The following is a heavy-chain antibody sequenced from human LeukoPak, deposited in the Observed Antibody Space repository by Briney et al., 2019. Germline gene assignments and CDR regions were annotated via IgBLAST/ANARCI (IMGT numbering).Heavy chain of an antibody. V-gene: IGHV1-18*01. CDR1: GYTFISYG. J-gene: IGHJ4*02. D-gene: IGHD3-22*01. CDR3: ARDHFRIVDYDSSGTFDY. Sequence: ASVKVSCKASGYTFISYGISWVRQAPGQGLEWMGWISAYNGNTNYAQKLQGRVTMTTDTSTSTAYMELRSLRSDDTAVYYCARDHFRIVDYDSSGTFDYWGQGTLVTVSS. CDR2: ISAYNGNT.